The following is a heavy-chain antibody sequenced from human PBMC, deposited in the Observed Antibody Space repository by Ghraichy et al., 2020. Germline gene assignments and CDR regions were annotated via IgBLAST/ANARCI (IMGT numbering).Heavy chain of an antibody. CDR3: TTNLAY. V-gene: IGHV3-15*01. D-gene: IGHD1-14*01. J-gene: IGHJ4*02. CDR1: GFAFSNAW. Sequence: GVLNISFAASGFAFSNAWMSWVRQAPGKGLEWVGRIKSETSGGTIEYAAPVQHRFTISRDDSKNTLYLQMNSLKTEDTAVYYCTTNLAYWGRGTLVTVSS. CDR2: IKSETSGGTI.